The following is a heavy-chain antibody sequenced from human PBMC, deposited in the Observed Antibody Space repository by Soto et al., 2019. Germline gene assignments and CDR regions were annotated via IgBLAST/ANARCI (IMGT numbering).Heavy chain of an antibody. CDR3: AKGGPRDGYKDFDY. Sequence: PGGSLRLSCAASGFTFGSYAMSWVRQAPGRGLEWVSSISDSATNTYFADSVKGRFTMSRDNSKDTLYLQMNSLRPEDTAVYYCAKGGPRDGYKDFDYWGQGTPVPVSS. J-gene: IGHJ4*02. V-gene: IGHV3-23*01. CDR2: ISDSATNT. D-gene: IGHD5-12*01. CDR1: GFTFGSYA.